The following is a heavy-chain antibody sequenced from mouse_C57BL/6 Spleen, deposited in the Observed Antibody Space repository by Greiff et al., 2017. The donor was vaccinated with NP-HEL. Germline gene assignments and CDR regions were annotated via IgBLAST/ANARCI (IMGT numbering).Heavy chain of an antibody. CDR1: GYSITSGYY. V-gene: IGHV3-6*01. CDR3: AREGTTVVPYYFDY. D-gene: IGHD1-1*01. Sequence: DVQLQESGPGLVKPSQSLSLTCSVTGYSITSGYYWNWIRQFPGNKLEWMGYISYDGSNNYNPSLKNRISITRDTSKNQFFLKLNSVTTEDTATYYCAREGTTVVPYYFDYWGQGTTLTVSS. CDR2: ISYDGSN. J-gene: IGHJ2*01.